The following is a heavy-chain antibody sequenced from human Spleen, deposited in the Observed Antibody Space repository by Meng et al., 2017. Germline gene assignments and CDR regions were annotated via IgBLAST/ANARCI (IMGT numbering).Heavy chain of an antibody. Sequence: GESLKISCAASGFTFSDYYINWIRQAPGKGLEWVSYISSDGKSIYYADSVKGRFTVSRDNAKNSLSLQMNSLRAEDTALYYCAKGGWRTYMYYYDSSGYPPFDYWGQGTLVTVSS. CDR1: GFTFSDYY. CDR3: AKGGWRTYMYYYDSSGYPPFDY. D-gene: IGHD3-22*01. V-gene: IGHV3-11*01. CDR2: ISSDGKSI. J-gene: IGHJ4*02.